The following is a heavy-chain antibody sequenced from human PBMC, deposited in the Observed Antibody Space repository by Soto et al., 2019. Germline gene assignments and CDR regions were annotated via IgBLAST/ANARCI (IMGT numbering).Heavy chain of an antibody. J-gene: IGHJ6*02. V-gene: IGHV1-18*01. CDR3: ARGRGCSGGSYYSFGRFYYYGMDV. CDR1: GYTFTSYG. CDR2: ISAYNGNT. D-gene: IGHD2-15*01. Sequence: ASVKVSCKASGYTFTSYGISWVRQAPGQGLEWMGWISAYNGNTNYAQKLQGRVTMTTDTSTGTAYMELRSLRSDDTAVYYCARGRGCSGGSYYSFGRFYYYGMDVWGQGTTVTVSS.